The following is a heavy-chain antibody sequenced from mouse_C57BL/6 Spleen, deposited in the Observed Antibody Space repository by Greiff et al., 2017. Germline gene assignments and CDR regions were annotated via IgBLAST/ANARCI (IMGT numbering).Heavy chain of an antibody. V-gene: IGHV1-81*01. D-gene: IGHD1-1*01. Sequence: QLQQSGAELARPGASVKLSCKASGCTFTSYGISWVQQRTGQGLEWIGEIYPRSGNTYYNATFKGKATLTADKSSRTAYMELRSLTSEYSAVYFCARPSVADYAMDYWGQGTSVTVSS. J-gene: IGHJ4*01. CDR3: ARPSVADYAMDY. CDR1: GCTFTSYG. CDR2: IYPRSGNT.